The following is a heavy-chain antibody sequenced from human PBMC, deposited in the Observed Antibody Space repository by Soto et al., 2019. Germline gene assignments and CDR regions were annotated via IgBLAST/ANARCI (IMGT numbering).Heavy chain of an antibody. V-gene: IGHV3-15*01. CDR1: GLIFSHAW. CDR3: AWMNTVTSFVF. D-gene: IGHD4-17*01. Sequence: EVQLVESGGGLVKPGGSLRLSCEVSGLIFSHAWVSWARQAPGKGLEWIGRIKSIISDGTAAYAAPVKGRFTISRDDSKNIVSLQMNSLETDDTAVYYCAWMNTVTSFVFWGQGTLVTVSS. CDR2: IKSIISDGTA. J-gene: IGHJ4*02.